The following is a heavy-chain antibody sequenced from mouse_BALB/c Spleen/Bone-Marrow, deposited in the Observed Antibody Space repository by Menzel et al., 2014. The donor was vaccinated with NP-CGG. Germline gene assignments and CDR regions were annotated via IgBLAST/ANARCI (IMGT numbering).Heavy chain of an antibody. CDR2: IDPANGNT. CDR3: GRWGNLGQGYFDV. D-gene: IGHD3-3*01. CDR1: GFNIKDTY. J-gene: IGHJ1*01. V-gene: IGHV14-3*02. Sequence: VTLKECGAGLVKPGASVKLSCTASGFNIKDTYMHWVKQRPEQGLEWIGRIDPANGNTKYDPKFQGKATITADTSSNTASLKVLRLTSEDTAVDYCGRWGNLGQGYFDVWGAGTTVTVSS.